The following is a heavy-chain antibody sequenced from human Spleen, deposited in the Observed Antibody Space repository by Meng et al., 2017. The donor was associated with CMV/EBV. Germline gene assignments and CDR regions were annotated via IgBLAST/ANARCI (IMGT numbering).Heavy chain of an antibody. CDR2: ISSSGSTI. CDR3: ARADGVTTLDY. D-gene: IGHD4-11*01. Sequence: CAASVFTFSDHYMNWIRQAPGKGLEWVSYISSSGSTIYYADSVKGRYTISRDNARNSLYLQMNSLRAEDTAVYYCARADGVTTLDYWGQGTLVTVSS. CDR1: VFTFSDHY. V-gene: IGHV3-11*04. J-gene: IGHJ4*02.